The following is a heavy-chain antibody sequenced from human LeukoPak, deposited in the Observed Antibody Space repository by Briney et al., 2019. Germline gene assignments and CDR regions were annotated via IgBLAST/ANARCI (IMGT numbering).Heavy chain of an antibody. CDR2: ISAYNGNT. J-gene: IGHJ5*02. D-gene: IGHD4-17*01. CDR3: ARVSWYGANWFDP. CDR1: GGTFSSYA. Sequence: ASVKVSCKASGGTFSSYAISWVRQAPGQGLEWMGWISAYNGNTNYAQKLQGRVTMTTDTSTSTAYMELRSLRSDDTAVYYCARVSWYGANWFDPWGQGTLVTVSS. V-gene: IGHV1-18*01.